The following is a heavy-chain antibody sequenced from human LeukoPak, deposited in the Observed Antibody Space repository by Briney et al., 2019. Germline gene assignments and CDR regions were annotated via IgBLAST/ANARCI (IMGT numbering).Heavy chain of an antibody. J-gene: IGHJ3*02. D-gene: IGHD2-2*01. CDR1: GGSISSGSYY. Sequence: PSETLSLTCTVSGGSISSGSYYWSWIRQPAGKGLEWIGRIYTSGSTNYNPSLKSRVTISVDTSKNQFSLKLSSVTAADTAVYYCARGLGYCSSTSCYGFLYAFDIWGQGTMVTVSS. CDR3: ARGLGYCSSTSCYGFLYAFDI. CDR2: IYTSGST. V-gene: IGHV4-61*02.